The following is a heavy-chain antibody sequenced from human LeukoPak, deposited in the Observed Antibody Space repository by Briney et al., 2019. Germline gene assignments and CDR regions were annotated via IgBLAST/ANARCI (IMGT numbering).Heavy chain of an antibody. CDR3: VTHEVTVITRSTFDY. D-gene: IGHD4-23*01. CDR1: GFTFSNYW. CDR2: VKPDESEK. Sequence: GGSLRLSCVASGFTFSNYWMSWVRQAPGKGLEWVANVKPDESEKYYGDSVKGRFTISRDNAKNSLYLQMHSLRVDDTAVYYCVTHEVTVITRSTFDYWGQGTLLTVSS. J-gene: IGHJ4*02. V-gene: IGHV3-7*01.